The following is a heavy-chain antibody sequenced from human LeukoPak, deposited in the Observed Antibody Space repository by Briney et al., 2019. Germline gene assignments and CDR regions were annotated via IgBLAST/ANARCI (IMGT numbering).Heavy chain of an antibody. CDR2: MNPNSGNT. J-gene: IGHJ3*02. CDR1: GYTFSSYD. V-gene: IGHV1-8*01. CDR3: ARAFAGYCSSTSCPDAFDI. Sequence: VASVKVSCKTSGYTFSSYDINWVRQATGQGLEWMGWMNPNSGNTGYAQKFQGRVTMTRNTSISTAYMELSSLRSEDTAVYYCARAFAGYCSSTSCPDAFDIWGQGTMVTVSS. D-gene: IGHD2-2*01.